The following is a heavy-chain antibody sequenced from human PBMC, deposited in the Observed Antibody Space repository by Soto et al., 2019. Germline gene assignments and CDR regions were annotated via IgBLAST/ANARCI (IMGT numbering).Heavy chain of an antibody. CDR3: AGNRGLSPAGKQEWFEP. CDR1: GGSISSSDYY. J-gene: IGHJ5*02. Sequence: SETLSLTCTLSGGSISSSDYYWGWIRQPPGKGLEWIGRIYYSGHTFGNVSLMSRVTIYIDTSKHKFSLTLRSMTAADTAMYYCAGNRGLSPAGKQEWFEPWGQGTLVTVSS. CDR2: IYYSGHT. V-gene: IGHV4-39*01. D-gene: IGHD6-13*01.